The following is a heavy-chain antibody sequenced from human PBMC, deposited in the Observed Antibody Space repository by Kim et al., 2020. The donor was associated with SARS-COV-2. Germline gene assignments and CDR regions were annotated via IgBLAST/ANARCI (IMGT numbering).Heavy chain of an antibody. CDR3: ASYGSGENYYYGMDV. CDR1: GGSISSYY. CDR2: IYYSGST. J-gene: IGHJ6*02. D-gene: IGHD3-10*01. V-gene: IGHV4-59*08. Sequence: SETLSLTCTVSGGSISSYYWSWIRQPPGKGLEWIGYIYYSGSTNYNPSLKSRVTISVDTSKNQFSLKLSSVTAADTAVYYCASYGSGENYYYGMDVWGQGTTVTVSS.